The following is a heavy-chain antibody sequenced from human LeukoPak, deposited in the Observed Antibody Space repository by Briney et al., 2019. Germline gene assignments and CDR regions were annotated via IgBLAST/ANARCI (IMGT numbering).Heavy chain of an antibody. J-gene: IGHJ4*02. CDR3: ARGREPDYGDYGETYFDC. Sequence: ASVKVSCKASGYTFTGYYMHWVRQAPGQGLEWMGWINPNSGGTNYAQKFQGRVTMTRDTSISTAYMELSRLRSDDTAVYYCARGREPDYGDYGETYFDCWGEGTLVTVSS. CDR1: GYTFTGYY. CDR2: INPNSGGT. V-gene: IGHV1-2*02. D-gene: IGHD4-17*01.